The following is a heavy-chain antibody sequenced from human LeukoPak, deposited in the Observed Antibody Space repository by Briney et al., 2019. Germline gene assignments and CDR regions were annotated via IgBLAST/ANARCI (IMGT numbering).Heavy chain of an antibody. CDR1: GFTVSSNY. J-gene: IGHJ4*02. CDR2: VYTGGST. Sequence: GGSLRLSCAASGFTVSSNYMTWVRQAPGKGLECVSVVYTGGSTYYADSVEGRFTISRDNSKNTLYLHMNSLRPEATAVYYCAGCRWNYHYFEHWGQGTLVTVSS. V-gene: IGHV3-66*01. D-gene: IGHD1-7*01. CDR3: AGCRWNYHYFEH.